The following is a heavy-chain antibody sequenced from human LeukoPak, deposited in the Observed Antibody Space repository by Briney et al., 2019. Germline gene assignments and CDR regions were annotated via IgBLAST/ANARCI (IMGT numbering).Heavy chain of an antibody. CDR3: ARDYYDSSGYVYYYYGMDV. CDR1: GFTFSSYS. J-gene: IGHJ6*02. CDR2: ISSSSSTI. V-gene: IGHV3-48*01. D-gene: IGHD3-22*01. Sequence: GGSLRLSCAASGFTFSSYSMNWVRQAPGKGLEWVSYISSSSSTIYYADSVKGRFTISRDNAKNSLYLQMNSLRAEDTAVYYCARDYYDSSGYVYYYYGMDVWGQGTTVTVSS.